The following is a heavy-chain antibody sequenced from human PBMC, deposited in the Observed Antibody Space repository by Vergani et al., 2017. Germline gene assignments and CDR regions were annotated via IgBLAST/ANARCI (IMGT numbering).Heavy chain of an antibody. CDR3: ARTHIVVVPAAPGYYYMDV. V-gene: IGHV1-69*02. D-gene: IGHD2-2*01. CDR2: IIPVLGIT. J-gene: IGHJ6*03. Sequence: QVQLVQSGAEVKKPGSSVKVSCKASGGTFSSYSLSWVRQAPGQGLEWMGRIIPVLGITNYAQKFQGRVTITADRSTSTAYMELSRLRSDDTAVYYCARTHIVVVPAAPGYYYMDVWGKGTTVTVSS. CDR1: GGTFSSYS.